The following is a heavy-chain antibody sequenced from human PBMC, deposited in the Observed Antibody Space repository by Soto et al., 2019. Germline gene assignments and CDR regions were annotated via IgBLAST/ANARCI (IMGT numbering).Heavy chain of an antibody. Sequence: EVQLVESGGGLVQPGRSLRLSCAASGFTFDDYAMHWVRQAPGKGLEWVSGISWNSGSIGYADSVKGRFTISRDNAKNSRYRRMKSLRAEDTALYYCARTGGYDFGGGMDVWGQGTTVTVSS. CDR2: ISWNSGSI. CDR1: GFTFDDYA. J-gene: IGHJ6*02. CDR3: ARTGGYDFGGGMDV. D-gene: IGHD3-3*01. V-gene: IGHV3-9*01.